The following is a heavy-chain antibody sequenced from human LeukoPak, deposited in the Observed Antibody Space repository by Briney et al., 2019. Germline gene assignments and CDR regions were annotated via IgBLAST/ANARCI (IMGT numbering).Heavy chain of an antibody. CDR2: IFHRGST. CDR1: GGSISSDNW. CDR3: AIRYYYDTSGYYIY. D-gene: IGHD3-22*01. Sequence: SGTLSLTCAVSGGSISSDNWWSWVRQPPGKGLEWIGEIFHRGSTNYNPSLKSRVTISVDKSKNQFSLKLSSVTAADTAVYYCAIRYYYDTSGYYIYWGQGTLATVSS. V-gene: IGHV4-4*02. J-gene: IGHJ4*02.